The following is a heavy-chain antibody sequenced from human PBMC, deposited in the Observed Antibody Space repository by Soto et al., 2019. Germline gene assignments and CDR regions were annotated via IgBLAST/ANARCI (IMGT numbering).Heavy chain of an antibody. Sequence: GGSLRLSCAPSWFSFSGSAVHWVRQASGKGLEWVGRIRSEAYSFATAYAASVKGRFTISRDDSKNTAYLQMNSLKTEDTAVYYCARGYCSSTSCYLDYWGQGTQVTVS. CDR2: IRSEAYSFAT. CDR1: WFSFSGSA. V-gene: IGHV3-73*01. CDR3: ARGYCSSTSCYLDY. J-gene: IGHJ4*02. D-gene: IGHD2-2*01.